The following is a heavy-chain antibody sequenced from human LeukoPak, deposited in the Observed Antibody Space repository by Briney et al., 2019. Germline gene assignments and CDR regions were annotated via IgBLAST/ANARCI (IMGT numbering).Heavy chain of an antibody. CDR3: VRGPYYDILTGYYPPDY. Sequence: ASVKVSCKASGYTFTSYDINWVRQATGQGLEWMGWMNPNSGNTGYAQKFQGRVTMTRNTSISTAYMELSSLRSEDTAVYYCVRGPYYDILTGYYPPDYWGQGTLVTVSS. D-gene: IGHD3-9*01. CDR1: GYTFTSYD. CDR2: MNPNSGNT. J-gene: IGHJ4*02. V-gene: IGHV1-8*01.